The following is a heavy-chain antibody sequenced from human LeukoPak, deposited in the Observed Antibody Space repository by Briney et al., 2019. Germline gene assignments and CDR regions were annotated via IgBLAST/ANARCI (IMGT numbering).Heavy chain of an antibody. Sequence: GASVKVSCKASGYTFSNFGINWVRQSPGQGLECMGWISGNNDNPNYGQKFQGRFTVTTDSSTNTAYMELRNLRFDDTAGYYCARDGTSTDDYWGKGPLVTVSS. CDR1: GYTFSNFG. J-gene: IGHJ4*02. CDR3: ARDGTSTDDY. CDR2: ISGNNDNP. D-gene: IGHD2-2*01. V-gene: IGHV1-18*01.